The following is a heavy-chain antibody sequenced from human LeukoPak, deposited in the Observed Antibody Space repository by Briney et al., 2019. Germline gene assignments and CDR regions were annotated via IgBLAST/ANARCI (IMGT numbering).Heavy chain of an antibody. CDR1: GFTVSSNY. J-gene: IGHJ4*02. Sequence: GGSLRLSCAASGFTVSSNYMSWVRQAPGKGLEWVSVIYSGGSTYYADSVKGRFTISRDNSKNTLYLQMNSLRAEDTAVYYCARARGRIQLWLRYWGQGTLVTVSS. CDR3: ARARGRIQLWLRY. V-gene: IGHV3-66*01. CDR2: IYSGGST. D-gene: IGHD5-18*01.